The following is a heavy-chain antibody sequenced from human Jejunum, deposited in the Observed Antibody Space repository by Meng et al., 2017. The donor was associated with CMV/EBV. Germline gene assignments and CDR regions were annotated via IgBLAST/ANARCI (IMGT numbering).Heavy chain of an antibody. CDR1: GFTFDDYA. J-gene: IGHJ6*02. CDR3: ARAGGIYDSPDV. V-gene: IGHV3-21*01. D-gene: IGHD3-3*01. Sequence: SGFTFDDYAMHWVRQAPGKGLEWVSSISSSSSYIYYADSVKGRFTISRDNAKNSLYLQMNSLRAEDTAVYYCARAGGIYDSPDVWGQGTTVTVSS. CDR2: ISSSSSYI.